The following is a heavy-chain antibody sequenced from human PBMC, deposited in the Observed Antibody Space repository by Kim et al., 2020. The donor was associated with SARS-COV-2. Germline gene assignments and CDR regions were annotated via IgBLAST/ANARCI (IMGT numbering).Heavy chain of an antibody. V-gene: IGHV3-7*03. CDR1: GFTFSTYW. Sequence: GGSLRLSCAASGFTFSTYWMSWVRQAPGKGLEWVANIKPDGREDYYADSVKGRFTISRDNDKNSLYLQMNGLRVEDTAVYYCERQASWSFDHWGQGTLVTFSS. CDR2: IKPDGRED. J-gene: IGHJ4*02. CDR3: ERQASWSFDH.